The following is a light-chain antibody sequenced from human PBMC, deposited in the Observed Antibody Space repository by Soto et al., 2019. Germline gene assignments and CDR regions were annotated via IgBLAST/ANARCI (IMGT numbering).Light chain of an antibody. CDR3: SSYAGSDNYV. J-gene: IGLJ1*01. CDR1: SSDVGDHNL. V-gene: IGLV2-8*01. Sequence: QSVLTQPPSASGSPGQSVTISCTGTSSDVGDHNLVSWYQQHPGKAPKLLIWGVTNRPSGVPHRFSGSKSGNTASLTVSGXQXEXXADYYCSSYAGSDNYVFGTGTKVTVL. CDR2: GVT.